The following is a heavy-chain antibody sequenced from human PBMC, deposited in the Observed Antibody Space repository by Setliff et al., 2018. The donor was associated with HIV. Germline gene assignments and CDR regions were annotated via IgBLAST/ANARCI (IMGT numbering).Heavy chain of an antibody. CDR1: GMTFSDAW. D-gene: IGHD2-21*01. V-gene: IGHV3-15*01. CDR3: TTGTRLVD. J-gene: IGHJ4*02. CDR2: IKSKDDGGTR. Sequence: LRLSCAASGMTFSDAWMTWVRQAPGKGPEWVGRIKSKDDGGTREYAAPVKGRFTISRDDSKNTLYLQMNSLKIEDTAVYYCTTGTRLVDWGQGALVTVSS.